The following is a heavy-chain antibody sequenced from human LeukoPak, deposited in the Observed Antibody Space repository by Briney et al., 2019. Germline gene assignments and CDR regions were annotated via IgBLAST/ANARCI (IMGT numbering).Heavy chain of an antibody. V-gene: IGHV1-2*02. CDR1: GYTFTAYY. J-gene: IGHJ4*02. CDR2: INPNSGGT. CDR3: ARGRVSPGY. Sequence: GASVKVSCKASGYTFTAYYMHWVRQAPRQALEWMGWINPNSGGTNYAQKFQGRVTMTRDTSINTAYMELSRLRSDDTAVYYCARGRVSPGYWGQGTLVTVSS.